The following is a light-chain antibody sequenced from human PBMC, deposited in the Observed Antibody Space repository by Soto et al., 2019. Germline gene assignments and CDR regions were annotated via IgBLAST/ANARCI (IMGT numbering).Light chain of an antibody. Sequence: IVLTQSPAALSLSPGERATLSCRASQSVSSYLAWYQQKPGQAPGLLIYDASNRATGIAARFSGSGSGTEFTLTISGLQSEDFATYYCQQYNNWPVTFGGGTKVDIK. J-gene: IGKJ4*01. CDR2: DAS. CDR3: QQYNNWPVT. V-gene: IGKV3-11*01. CDR1: QSVSSY.